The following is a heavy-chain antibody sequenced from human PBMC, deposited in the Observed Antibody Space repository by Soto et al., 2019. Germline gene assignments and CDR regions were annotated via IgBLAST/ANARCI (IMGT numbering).Heavy chain of an antibody. D-gene: IGHD2-15*01. J-gene: IGHJ6*02. CDR2: IYYAGNT. V-gene: IGHV4-59*02. Sequence: PSARLYLTCAVCGCTVTGYDWSWIRKAPGRRLEWIGYIYYAGNTLYTPSLSSRVTISVDTSKNQFSLKLSSVTAADTAVYFCARHDAVPKLQNGMGVWGQGTTVTVSS. CDR3: ARHDAVPKLQNGMGV. CDR1: GCTVTGYD.